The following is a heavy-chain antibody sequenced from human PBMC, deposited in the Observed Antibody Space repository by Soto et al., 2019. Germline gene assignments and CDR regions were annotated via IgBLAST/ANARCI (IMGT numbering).Heavy chain of an antibody. Sequence: QVQLVQSGSELKKPGASVKVSCKASGYTFTSYAMNWVRQAPGQGLEWMGWINTNTGNPTYAQGFTGRFVFSLDTSVSTAYLQICSLKAEDTAVYYCARGVATPIFGVAAHYNWFDPWGQGTLVTVSS. D-gene: IGHD3-3*01. J-gene: IGHJ5*02. CDR1: GYTFTSYA. V-gene: IGHV7-4-1*01. CDR3: ARGVATPIFGVAAHYNWFDP. CDR2: INTNTGNP.